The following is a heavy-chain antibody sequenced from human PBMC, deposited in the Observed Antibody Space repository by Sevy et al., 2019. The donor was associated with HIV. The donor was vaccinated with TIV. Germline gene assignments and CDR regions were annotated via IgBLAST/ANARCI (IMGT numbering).Heavy chain of an antibody. Sequence: GGSLRLSCAASGFTFSSYGMHWVRQAPGKGLEWVSVIYAGGSTYYADSVKGRFTISRDNSKNTLYLQMNSLRAEDTAVYYCATHASDYDSTGYLERDAFDIWGKGTMVTVSS. D-gene: IGHD3-22*01. CDR1: GFTFSSYG. CDR2: IYAGGST. V-gene: IGHV3-NL1*01. CDR3: ATHASDYDSTGYLERDAFDI. J-gene: IGHJ3*02.